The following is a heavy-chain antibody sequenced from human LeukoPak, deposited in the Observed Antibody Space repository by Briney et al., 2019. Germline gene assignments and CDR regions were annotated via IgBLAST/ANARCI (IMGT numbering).Heavy chain of an antibody. V-gene: IGHV1-8*01. Sequence: AASVKVSCKASGYTFTSYDINWVRQATGQGLEWMGWMNPNSGNTGYAQKFQGRVTMTRNTSISTAYMELSSLRSEDTAVYYCATAAKRLWWWLGYWGQGTLVTVSS. CDR1: GYTFTSYD. CDR2: MNPNSGNT. J-gene: IGHJ4*02. D-gene: IGHD2-21*01. CDR3: ATAAKRLWWWLGY.